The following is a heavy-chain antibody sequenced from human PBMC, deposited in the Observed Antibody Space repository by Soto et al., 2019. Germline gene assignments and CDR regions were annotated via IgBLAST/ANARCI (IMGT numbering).Heavy chain of an antibody. CDR3: ARSGPIHYYDSSGPLHYFDY. D-gene: IGHD3-22*01. Sequence: SVKVSCKASGGTFSSYAISWVRQAPGQGLEWMGGIIPIFGTANYAQKFQGRVTITADEPTSTAYMELSSLRSEDTAVYYCARSGPIHYYDSSGPLHYFDYWGQGTLVTVSS. CDR2: IIPIFGTA. J-gene: IGHJ4*02. CDR1: GGTFSSYA. V-gene: IGHV1-69*13.